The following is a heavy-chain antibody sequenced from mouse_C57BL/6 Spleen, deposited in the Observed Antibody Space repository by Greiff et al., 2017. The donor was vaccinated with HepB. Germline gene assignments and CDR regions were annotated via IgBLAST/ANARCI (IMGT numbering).Heavy chain of an antibody. Sequence: EVQLVESGGGLVKPGGSLKLSCAASGFTFSDYGMHWVRQAPEKGLEWVAYISSGSSTIYYADTVKGRFTISRDNAKNTLVLQMTSLRSEDTAMYYCARGSYQRYDAMDYWGQGTSVTVSS. J-gene: IGHJ4*01. CDR3: ARGSYQRYDAMDY. CDR1: GFTFSDYG. CDR2: ISSGSSTI. D-gene: IGHD1-1*02. V-gene: IGHV5-17*01.